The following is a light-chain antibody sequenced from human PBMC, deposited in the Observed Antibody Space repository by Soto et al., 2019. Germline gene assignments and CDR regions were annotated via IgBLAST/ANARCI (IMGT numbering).Light chain of an antibody. CDR3: QQDDRFPYT. CDR1: QSINSW. Sequence: DIQMTQSPSTLSASIGDTVIITCRASQSINSWLAWYQQKPGKAPKLLIHKASTLESGVPSRFSGSESGTAFTLTISSLQPDDFATFYCQQDDRFPYTFGQGTKLEIK. CDR2: KAS. V-gene: IGKV1-5*03. J-gene: IGKJ2*01.